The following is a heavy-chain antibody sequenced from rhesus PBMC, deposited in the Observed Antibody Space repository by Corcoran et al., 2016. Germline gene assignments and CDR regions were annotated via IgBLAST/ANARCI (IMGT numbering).Heavy chain of an antibody. V-gene: IGHV3S5*01. CDR3: AKVWGFCTGSGCYDY. CDR1: GFTFSSYG. D-gene: IGHD2-21*01. Sequence: EVQLVETGGGLVQPGGSLKLSCAASGFTFSSYGMSWVRQAPGKGLEWVSAINSGGGSTYYADSVKGRFTISRDNSKNTLSLQMNSLRAEDTAVYYCAKVWGFCTGSGCYDYWGQGVLVTVSS. CDR2: INSGGGST. J-gene: IGHJ4*01.